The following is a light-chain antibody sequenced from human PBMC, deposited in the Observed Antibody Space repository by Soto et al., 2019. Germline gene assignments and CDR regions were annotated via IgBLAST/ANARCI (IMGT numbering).Light chain of an antibody. V-gene: IGLV2-14*03. CDR3: NSFTTTNTYG. CDR2: DVS. CDR1: SSDVGGFDH. J-gene: IGLJ1*01. Sequence: QSVLTQPASVSGSPGQSITISCTGASSDVGGFDHVSWYQQHPGKVPRLLIYDVSSRPSGGSDRFSGSKSGNTASLTISGLQAEDEADYYCNSFTTTNTYGFGTGTKLTVL.